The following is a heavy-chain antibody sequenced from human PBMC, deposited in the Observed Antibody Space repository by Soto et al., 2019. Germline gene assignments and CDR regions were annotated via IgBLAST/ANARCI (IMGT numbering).Heavy chain of an antibody. CDR3: AKDQEWSDSYFDY. V-gene: IGHV3-30*18. Sequence: QVQLVESGGGVVQPGRSLRLSCAASGFTCSSYGMHWVRQAPGKGLEWVAVISYDGSNKKYADYVKGRFTISRDNSKNTVYLQMNSLRAEDTAVYYCAKDQEWSDSYFDYWGQGTLVTVSS. CDR2: ISYDGSNK. J-gene: IGHJ4*02. CDR1: GFTCSSYG. D-gene: IGHD3-3*01.